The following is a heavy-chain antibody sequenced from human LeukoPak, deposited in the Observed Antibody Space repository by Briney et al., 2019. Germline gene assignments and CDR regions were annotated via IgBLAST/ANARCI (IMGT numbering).Heavy chain of an antibody. D-gene: IGHD6-13*01. V-gene: IGHV4-34*01. CDR3: ARDHRYSSSWHNYSYYMDV. J-gene: IGHJ6*03. Sequence: PSETLSLTCAVYGGSFSGYYWSWLRQPPGKGLEWIGEINHRGSTNYNPSLTSRGTISVDTSKNQCSLKLSSVTAADTAVYYCARDHRYSSSWHNYSYYMDVWGKGTTVTVSS. CDR1: GGSFSGYY. CDR2: INHRGST.